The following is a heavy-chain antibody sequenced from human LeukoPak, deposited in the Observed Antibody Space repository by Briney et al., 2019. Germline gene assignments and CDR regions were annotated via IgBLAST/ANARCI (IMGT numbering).Heavy chain of an antibody. J-gene: IGHJ6*03. CDR3: ARGKVDSSGYYYVDYYYYYMDV. CDR1: GGSFSGYY. V-gene: IGHV4-34*01. D-gene: IGHD3-22*01. Sequence: SETLSLTCAVYGGSFSGYYWSWIRQPPGKGLEWIGEINHSGSTNYNPSLKSRVTISVDTSKNQFSLKLSSVTAADTAVYYCARGKVDSSGYYYVDYYYYYMDVWGKGTTVTVSS. CDR2: INHSGST.